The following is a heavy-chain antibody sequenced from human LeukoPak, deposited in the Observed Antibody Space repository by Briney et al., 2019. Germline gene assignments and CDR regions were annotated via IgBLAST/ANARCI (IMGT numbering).Heavy chain of an antibody. CDR3: ARENSGSYREFDY. V-gene: IGHV4-4*07. CDR1: GGSISSYY. J-gene: IGHJ4*02. CDR2: IYPSGST. D-gene: IGHD1-26*01. Sequence: SETLSLTCTVSGGSISSYYWTWIRPPAGKGLEWIGRIYPSGSTNYNPSLKSRVTMSVDTPKNQFSLKLSSVTAADTAVYYCARENSGSYREFDYWGQGTLVTVSS.